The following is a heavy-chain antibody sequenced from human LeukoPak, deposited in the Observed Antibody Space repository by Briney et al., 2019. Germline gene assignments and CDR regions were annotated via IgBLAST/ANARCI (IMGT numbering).Heavy chain of an antibody. CDR3: ARELSQRWLQLADAFGI. CDR1: GYTFTGYY. CDR2: INPNSGGT. Sequence: ASVKVSCKASGYTFTGYYMHWVRQAPGQGLEWMGWINPNSGGTNYAQKFQGRVTMTRDTSISTAYMELSRLRSDDTAVYYCARELSQRWLQLADAFGIWGQGTMVTVSS. D-gene: IGHD5-24*01. J-gene: IGHJ3*02. V-gene: IGHV1-2*02.